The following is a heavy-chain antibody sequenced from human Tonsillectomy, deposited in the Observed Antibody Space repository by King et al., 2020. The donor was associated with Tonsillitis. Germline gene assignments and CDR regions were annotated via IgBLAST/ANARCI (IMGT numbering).Heavy chain of an antibody. Sequence: QLQESGPGLVKPSETLSLTCTVSGGSIRSYYWSWIRQPPGKGLEWIGYIYYSGSTNYSPSLKSRVTISVDTSKNQFSLNLSSVTAADTAVYYCASRHAARPYYYYYMDVWGKGTMVTVSS. D-gene: IGHD6-6*01. CDR1: GGSIRSYY. J-gene: IGHJ6*03. CDR2: IYYSGST. CDR3: ASRHAARPYYYYYMDV. V-gene: IGHV4-59*08.